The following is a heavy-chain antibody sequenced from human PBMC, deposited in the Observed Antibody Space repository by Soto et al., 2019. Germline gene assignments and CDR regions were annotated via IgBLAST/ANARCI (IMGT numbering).Heavy chain of an antibody. CDR1: GGSISSYY. CDR2: IYTSGST. CDR3: ARDSRIAAAATGNYYYYYGMDV. D-gene: IGHD6-13*01. J-gene: IGHJ6*02. Sequence: PSETLSLTCTVSGGSISSYYWSWIRQPAGKGLEWIGRIYTSGSTNYNPSLKSRVTMSVDTSKNQFSLKLSAVTAADTAAYYCARDSRIAAAATGNYYYYYGMDVWGQGTTVTVSS. V-gene: IGHV4-4*07.